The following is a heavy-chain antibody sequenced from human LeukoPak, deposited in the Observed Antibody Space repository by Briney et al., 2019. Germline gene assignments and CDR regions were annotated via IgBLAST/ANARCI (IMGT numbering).Heavy chain of an antibody. Sequence: SETLSLTCTVSGGSISSYYWSWLRQPPGKGLEWIGYIYYSGSTNYNPSLKSRVTISVDTSKNQFSLKLSSVTAADTAVYYCARGFSYYYYYMDVWGKGTTVTISS. CDR2: IYYSGST. V-gene: IGHV4-59*01. CDR3: ARGFSYYYYYMDV. J-gene: IGHJ6*03. CDR1: GGSISSYY.